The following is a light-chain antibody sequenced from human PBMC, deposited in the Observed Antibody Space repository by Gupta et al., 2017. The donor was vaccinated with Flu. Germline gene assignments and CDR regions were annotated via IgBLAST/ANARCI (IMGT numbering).Light chain of an antibody. Sequence: IRMTQSPSTLSASIGDTVTISCRASQNIDGWLAWYQLKPGKAPKLLIYKASSLENGVPSRFSGSGSGTIFTLTSTGLQRDDSATYFCQQYFSYRTFGQGTKVEIK. CDR2: KAS. V-gene: IGKV1-5*03. CDR3: QQYFSYRT. J-gene: IGKJ1*01. CDR1: QNIDGW.